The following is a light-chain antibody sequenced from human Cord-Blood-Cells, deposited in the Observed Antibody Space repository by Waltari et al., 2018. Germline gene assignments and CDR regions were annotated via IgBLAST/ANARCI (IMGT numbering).Light chain of an antibody. V-gene: IGKV1-6*01. CDR1: QGIRND. J-gene: IGKJ2*01. CDR3: LQDYNFPYT. Sequence: AIQMTPSPSSLSASLGDRVTITCRASQGIRNDLGWYQQKPGKAPKLLIYAASSLQSGVPSRFSGSGSGTDFTLTISSLQPEDFATYYCLQDYNFPYTFGQGTKLEIK. CDR2: AAS.